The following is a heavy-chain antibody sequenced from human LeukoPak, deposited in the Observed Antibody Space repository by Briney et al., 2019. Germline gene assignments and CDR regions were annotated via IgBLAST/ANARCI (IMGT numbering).Heavy chain of an antibody. Sequence: GGSLRLSCAASGFTFDSYAMSWVRQAPGKGLEWVSSISGSGGSTYYADSVKGRFTISRDNSKNTLYLQMNSLRAEDTAVYYCAKSPSSGNYGDYYFDYWGQGTLVTVSS. CDR2: ISGSGGST. J-gene: IGHJ4*02. CDR1: GFTFDSYA. CDR3: AKSPSSGNYGDYYFDY. V-gene: IGHV3-23*01. D-gene: IGHD1-26*01.